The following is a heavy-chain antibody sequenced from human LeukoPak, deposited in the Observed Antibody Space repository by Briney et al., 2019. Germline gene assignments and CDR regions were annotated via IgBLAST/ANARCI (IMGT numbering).Heavy chain of an antibody. Sequence: SETLSLTCTVSGGSVSSGSYYWSWIRQPPGKGLEWIGYIYYSGSTNYNPSLKSRVTISVDTSKNQFTLKLSSVTAADTAVYYCARDSFYGSDYWGQGTLVTVSS. CDR2: IYYSGST. V-gene: IGHV4-61*01. J-gene: IGHJ4*02. CDR1: GGSVSSGSYY. CDR3: ARDSFYGSDY. D-gene: IGHD2/OR15-2a*01.